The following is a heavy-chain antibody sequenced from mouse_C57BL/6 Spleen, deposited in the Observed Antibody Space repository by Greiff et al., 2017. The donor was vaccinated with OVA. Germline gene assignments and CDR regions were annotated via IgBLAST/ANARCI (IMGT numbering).Heavy chain of an antibody. CDR3: ARIFNWFYYAMDY. D-gene: IGHD4-1*01. V-gene: IGHV2-2*01. CDR1: GFSFTSYG. Sequence: VMLVESGPGLVQPSQSLSITCTVSGFSFTSYGVHWVRQSPGKGLEWLGVIWSGGSTDYNAAFISRLSISKDNSKSQVFIKMNSLQADDTAIYYCARIFNWFYYAMDYWGQGTSVTVSS. CDR2: IWSGGST. J-gene: IGHJ4*01.